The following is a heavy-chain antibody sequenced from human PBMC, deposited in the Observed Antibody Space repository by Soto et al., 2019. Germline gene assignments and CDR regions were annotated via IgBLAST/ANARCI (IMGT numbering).Heavy chain of an antibody. V-gene: IGHV3-33*01. CDR1: GFTFSSYG. Sequence: PGGSLRLSCAASGFTFSSYGMHWVRQAPGKGLEWVAVIWYDGSNKYYADSVKGRFTISRDNSKNTLYLQMNSLRAEDTAVYYCARMGNYYEPSDPWGQGTLVTVAS. CDR2: IWYDGSNK. CDR3: ARMGNYYEPSDP. D-gene: IGHD3-22*01. J-gene: IGHJ5*02.